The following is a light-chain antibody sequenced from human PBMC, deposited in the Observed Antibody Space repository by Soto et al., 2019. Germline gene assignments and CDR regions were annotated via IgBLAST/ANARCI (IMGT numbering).Light chain of an antibody. CDR3: QEYGSSRT. J-gene: IGKJ1*01. CDR1: QSVSSNY. Sequence: EIVLTQSPGTLSLSPGERATLSCRASQSVSSNYLAWYQQKPGQAPRLLIYGASSRATGIPDRFSGSGSGTDFTLTISRLEPEDFAVYYCQEYGSSRTFGQGTKVE. CDR2: GAS. V-gene: IGKV3-20*01.